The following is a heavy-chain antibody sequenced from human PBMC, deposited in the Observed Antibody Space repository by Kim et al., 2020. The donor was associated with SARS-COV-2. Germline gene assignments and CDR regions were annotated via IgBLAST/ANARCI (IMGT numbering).Heavy chain of an antibody. CDR3: AREGRGGLGFSDY. D-gene: IGHD3-10*01. CDR1: GGSISSGDYY. V-gene: IGHV4-30-4*01. Sequence: SETLSLTCSVSGGSISSGDYYWSWIRQPPGKGLEWIGYIYYSGSTYYNPSLKSRVTISKDTSKNQFSLKLSSVTAADTAAYYCAREGRGGLGFSDYWGQG. J-gene: IGHJ4*02. CDR2: IYYSGST.